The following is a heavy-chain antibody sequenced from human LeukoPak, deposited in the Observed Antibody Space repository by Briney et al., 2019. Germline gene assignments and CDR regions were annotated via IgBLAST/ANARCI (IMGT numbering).Heavy chain of an antibody. Sequence: GGSLGLSCVASGLTFSSQWMTWVRQAPGKGLEWLANIGGDGRRKFYEDSVEGRFTISRDNAKNSLYLQMNSLRAEDTAVYYCARKNGLDYWGQGTLVTVSS. V-gene: IGHV3-7*01. J-gene: IGHJ4*02. CDR3: ARKNGLDY. CDR1: GLTFSSQW. CDR2: IGGDGRRK.